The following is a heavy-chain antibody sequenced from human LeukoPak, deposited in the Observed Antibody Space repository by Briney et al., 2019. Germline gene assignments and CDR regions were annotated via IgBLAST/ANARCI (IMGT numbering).Heavy chain of an antibody. CDR2: IYSGGST. CDR3: ASAEYSSSSAGDY. CDR1: GFTVSSNY. V-gene: IGHV3-53*01. J-gene: IGHJ4*02. D-gene: IGHD6-6*01. Sequence: GSLRLSCAASGFTVSSNYMSWVRQAPGKGLEWVSVIYSGGSTYYADSVKGRFTISRDNSKNTLYLQMNSLRAEDTAVYYSASAEYSSSSAGDYWGQGTLVTVSS.